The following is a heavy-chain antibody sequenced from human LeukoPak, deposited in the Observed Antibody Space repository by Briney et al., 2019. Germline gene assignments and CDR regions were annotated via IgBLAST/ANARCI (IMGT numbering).Heavy chain of an antibody. J-gene: IGHJ6*02. CDR1: GFTFTSYA. Sequence: GGSLRHSCAASGFTFTSYAMHWVRQAPGKGLEWVAVISYDGSNKYYADSVKGRFTISRDNSKNTLYLQMNSLRAEDTAVYYCATALNGYYYYGMDVWGQGTTVTVSS. D-gene: IGHD2-8*01. V-gene: IGHV3-30*04. CDR3: ATALNGYYYYGMDV. CDR2: ISYDGSNK.